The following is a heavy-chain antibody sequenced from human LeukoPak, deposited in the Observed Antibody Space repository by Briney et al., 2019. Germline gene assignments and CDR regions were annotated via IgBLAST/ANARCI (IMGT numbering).Heavy chain of an antibody. V-gene: IGHV6-1*01. J-gene: IGHJ4*02. Sequence: SQTLSLTFAISGDSVSINSAAWNWVRQSPSRGLEWLGRTFYMSKWFTVYAVSVKSRITINADTSKNQFSLQLNSVTPEDTAVYYCTRKGTVTTPFDYWGQGILVTVSS. CDR1: GDSVSINSAA. D-gene: IGHD4-11*01. CDR2: TFYMSKWFT. CDR3: TRKGTVTTPFDY.